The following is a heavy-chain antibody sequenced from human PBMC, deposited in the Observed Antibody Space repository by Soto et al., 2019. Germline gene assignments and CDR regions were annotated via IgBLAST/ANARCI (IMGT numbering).Heavy chain of an antibody. CDR2: IRSKAYGGTT. CDR3: TRAGTRITIFGVVNMAFDI. V-gene: IGHV3-49*04. J-gene: IGHJ3*02. CDR1: GHTLTELS. D-gene: IGHD3-3*01. Sequence: SCKISGHTLTELSIHWVRQAPGKGLEWVGFIRSKAYGGTTEYAASVKGRFTISRDDSKSIAYLQMNSLKTEDTAVYYCTRAGTRITIFGVVNMAFDIWGQGTMVTVSS.